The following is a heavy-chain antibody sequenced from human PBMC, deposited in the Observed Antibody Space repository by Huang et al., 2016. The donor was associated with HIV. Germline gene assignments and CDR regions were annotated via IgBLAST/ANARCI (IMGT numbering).Heavy chain of an antibody. Sequence: QVQLVESGGGLVKPGGSLRLSCAAAGFTFSDYYMSWIRKAPGKGVEWVSYISSSGRTIYYADSVKGRFTISRDNAKNSLYLQMNSLRAEDTAVYYCARDHSYGWFDYWGQGTLVTVSS. D-gene: IGHD5-18*01. CDR1: GFTFSDYY. J-gene: IGHJ4*02. V-gene: IGHV3-11*01. CDR2: ISSSGRTI. CDR3: ARDHSYGWFDY.